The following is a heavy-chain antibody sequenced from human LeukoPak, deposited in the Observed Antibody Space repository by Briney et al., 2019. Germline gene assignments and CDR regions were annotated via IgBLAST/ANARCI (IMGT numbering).Heavy chain of an antibody. Sequence: PGGSLRLSCAASGFTFSDYYKSWIRQAPGKGLEWVSYISSSWSTIYYADCVKRRHTISRDNAENSLYLQKKSLSAEDTALYYCARCPEDYDSSGYQYYFVYWGQGTLVTVSS. V-gene: IGHV3-11*04. CDR2: ISSSWSTI. CDR1: GFTFSDYY. CDR3: ARCPEDYDSSGYQYYFVY. J-gene: IGHJ4*02. D-gene: IGHD3-22*01.